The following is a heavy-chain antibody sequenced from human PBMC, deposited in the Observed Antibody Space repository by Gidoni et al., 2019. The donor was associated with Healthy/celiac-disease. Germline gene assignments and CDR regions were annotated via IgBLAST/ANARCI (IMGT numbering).Heavy chain of an antibody. CDR3: ARWSDIVVVVAATVDAFDI. V-gene: IGHV3-7*01. Sequence: EVQLVESGGGLVQPGGSLRLSCAASGFTFSSYWMSWVRQAPGKGLEWVANIKQDGSEKYYVDSVKGRFTISRDNAKNSLYLQMNSLRAEDTAVYYCARWSDIVVVVAATVDAFDIWGQGTMVTVSS. D-gene: IGHD2-15*01. CDR2: IKQDGSEK. CDR1: GFTFSSYW. J-gene: IGHJ3*02.